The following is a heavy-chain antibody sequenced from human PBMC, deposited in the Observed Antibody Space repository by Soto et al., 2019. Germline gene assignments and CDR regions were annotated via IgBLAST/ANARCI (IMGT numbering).Heavy chain of an antibody. Sequence: EVQLVESGGGLVQPGGSLRLSCAASGFTFSSYSMNWVRQAPGKGLEWVSYISSSSSTIYYADSVKGRFTISRDNAKNSLYRQMNSLRDEDTAVYYCARDTPGFYCSSTSCPRFDYWGQGTLVTVSS. V-gene: IGHV3-48*02. CDR3: ARDTPGFYCSSTSCPRFDY. CDR2: ISSSSSTI. D-gene: IGHD2-2*01. J-gene: IGHJ4*02. CDR1: GFTFSSYS.